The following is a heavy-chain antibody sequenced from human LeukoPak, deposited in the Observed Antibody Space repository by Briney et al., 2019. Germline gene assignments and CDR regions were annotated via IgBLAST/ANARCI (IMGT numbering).Heavy chain of an antibody. V-gene: IGHV3-30-3*01. J-gene: IGHJ4*02. CDR1: GFTFSTYA. D-gene: IGHD1-20*01. CDR2: ISYDGSNE. CDR3: ARDNWSFDY. Sequence: PGRSLRLSCAASGFTFSTYAMHWVRQAPGRGLEWVAVISYDGSNEYYADSVKGRFTISRDSSKNTLYLQVNSLRAEDTAVYYCARDNWSFDYWGQGTLVTVSS.